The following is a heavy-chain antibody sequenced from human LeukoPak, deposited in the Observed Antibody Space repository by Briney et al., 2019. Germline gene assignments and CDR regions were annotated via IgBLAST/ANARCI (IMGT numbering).Heavy chain of an antibody. J-gene: IGHJ6*03. D-gene: IGHD3-10*01. CDR2: MNPNSGNT. V-gene: IGHV1-8*01. CDR1: GYTFTSYD. Sequence: GASVKVSCKASGYTFTSYDINWVRQATGQGLEWMGWMNPNSGNTGYAQKFQGRVTITRNTSISTAYMELSSLRSEDTAVYYCARCGSGSYYMDVWGKGTTVTVSS. CDR3: ARCGSGSYYMDV.